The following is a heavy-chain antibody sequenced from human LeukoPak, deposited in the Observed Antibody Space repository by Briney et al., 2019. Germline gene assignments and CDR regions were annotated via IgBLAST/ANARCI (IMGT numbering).Heavy chain of an antibody. D-gene: IGHD4-17*01. CDR1: GFTFSSYW. V-gene: IGHV3-7*01. J-gene: IGHJ5*02. CDR3: ARDGWDYGDYFFNWFDP. CDR2: IKQDGSEK. Sequence: GGSLRLSCAASGFTFSSYWMSWVRQAPGKGLEWVANIKQDGSEKYYVDSVKGRFTISRDNAKNSLYLQMNSLRAEDTAVYYCARDGWDYGDYFFNWFDPWGQGTLVTVSS.